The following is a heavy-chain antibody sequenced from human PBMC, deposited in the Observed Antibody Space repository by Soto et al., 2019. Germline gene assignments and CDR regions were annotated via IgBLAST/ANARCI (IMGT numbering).Heavy chain of an antibody. CDR2: IFSSGES. CDR3: ARGGIGMVRTFDH. J-gene: IGHJ4*02. Sequence: PEGSLRLSCAASGFTVSSTYMSWVRQAPGKGLEWVSIIFSSGESFYADSVKGRFTISRDSSDNTVYLQMNSLKAEDTAVYYCARGGIGMVRTFDHWGQGTLVTVSS. CDR1: GFTVSSTY. D-gene: IGHD3-10*01. V-gene: IGHV3-53*01.